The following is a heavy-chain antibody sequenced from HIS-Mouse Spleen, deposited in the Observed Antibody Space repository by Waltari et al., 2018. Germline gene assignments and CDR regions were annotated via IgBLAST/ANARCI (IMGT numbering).Heavy chain of an antibody. CDR3: AREIPYSSSWYDWYFDL. CDR1: GGSISSSSYY. J-gene: IGHJ2*01. D-gene: IGHD6-13*01. Sequence: QLQLQESGPGLVKPSETLSLTCTVSGGSISSSSYYWGWIRQPPGKGLEWIGSIYYSGSTYYTPSLKSRGTISVDPSKNQFSLKLSSVTAADTAVYYCAREIPYSSSWYDWYFDLWGRGTLVTVSS. V-gene: IGHV4-39*07. CDR2: IYYSGST.